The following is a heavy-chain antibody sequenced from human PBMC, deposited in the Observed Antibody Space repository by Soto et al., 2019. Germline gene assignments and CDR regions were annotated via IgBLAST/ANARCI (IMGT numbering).Heavy chain of an antibody. D-gene: IGHD1-26*01. CDR3: ARRGSGSYYQFDY. CDR2: IYYSGST. Sequence: QLQLQESGPGLVKPSETLSLTCTVSGGSISSSSYYWGWIRQPPGKGLEWIGSIYYSGSTYYNPSLKSRVTISVDTSKNQFSLKLSSVTAADTAVYYCARRGSGSYYQFDYWGQGTLVTVSS. J-gene: IGHJ4*02. CDR1: GGSISSSSYY. V-gene: IGHV4-39*01.